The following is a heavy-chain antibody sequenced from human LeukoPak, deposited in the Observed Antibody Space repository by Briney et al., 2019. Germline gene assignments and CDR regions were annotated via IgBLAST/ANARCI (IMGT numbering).Heavy chain of an antibody. Sequence: PGGSLRLSCAASGFTFSNYALHWVRQAPGKGLEWVSGISVSGGSIYYADSVTGRFTISRDNSKNTLSLQMNSLRAEDTAVYYCAKDGYYESSGYSYFDYWGQGTLVTAS. CDR1: GFTFSNYA. D-gene: IGHD3-22*01. CDR2: ISVSGGSI. J-gene: IGHJ4*02. CDR3: AKDGYYESSGYSYFDY. V-gene: IGHV3-23*01.